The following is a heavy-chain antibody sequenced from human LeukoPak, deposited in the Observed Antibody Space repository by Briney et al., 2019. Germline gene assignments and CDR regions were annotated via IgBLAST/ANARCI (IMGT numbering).Heavy chain of an antibody. CDR1: GYTFTSYD. D-gene: IGHD2-2*01. V-gene: IGHV1-8*03. J-gene: IGHJ6*03. CDR2: MNPNSGNT. Sequence: ASVKVSCKASGYTFTSYDINWVRQATGQGREWMGWMNPNSGNTGYAPKFQGRVTITRNTSISTAYMELSSLRSEDTAVYYCAGYCSSTSCYEISDYYYYMDVWGKGTTVTVSS. CDR3: AGYCSSTSCYEISDYYYYMDV.